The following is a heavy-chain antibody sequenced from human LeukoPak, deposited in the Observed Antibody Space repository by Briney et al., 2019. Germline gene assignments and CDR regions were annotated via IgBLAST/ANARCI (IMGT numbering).Heavy chain of an antibody. J-gene: IGHJ6*02. CDR3: AKEAGAYGSGSRYMNGMEV. D-gene: IGHD3-10*01. CDR1: GFSFSNYA. V-gene: IGHV3-30*18. CDR2: ISYDGSNK. Sequence: PGGSLRLSCAASGFSFSNYAMHWVRQAPGKGLEWVAIISYDGSNKYYGDSVKGRFTISRDNSKNTLYLENKSLRAEDTAVYFCAKEAGAYGSGSRYMNGMEVWGQGTTVTVSS.